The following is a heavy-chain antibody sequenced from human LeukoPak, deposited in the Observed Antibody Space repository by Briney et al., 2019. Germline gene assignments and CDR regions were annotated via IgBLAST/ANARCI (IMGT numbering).Heavy chain of an antibody. CDR2: IYYIGST. Sequence: SETLSLTWTVSGGSISSYYWSSIRQPPGEGLEWIGYIYYIGSTTYNPSLKSRVTIPVDTSKNQFSLKLSSVTAADTAVYYCASGYIYGFDYWGQGTLVTVSS. V-gene: IGHV4-59*01. CDR3: ASGYIYGFDY. J-gene: IGHJ4*02. CDR1: GGSISSYY. D-gene: IGHD5-18*01.